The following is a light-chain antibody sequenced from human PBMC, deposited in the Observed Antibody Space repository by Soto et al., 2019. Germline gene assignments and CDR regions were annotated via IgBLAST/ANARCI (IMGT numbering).Light chain of an antibody. V-gene: IGKV3-15*01. Sequence: EILITQSPATLSVSPGERATLSCRASQSISNLAWYQQKPGQAPRLLIWGASNRVTGIPARFSGSGSGTEFTLTVSSLQSEDFAVYYCQQCDHWPYTFGQGTKVDIK. CDR3: QQCDHWPYT. J-gene: IGKJ2*01. CDR2: GAS. CDR1: QSISN.